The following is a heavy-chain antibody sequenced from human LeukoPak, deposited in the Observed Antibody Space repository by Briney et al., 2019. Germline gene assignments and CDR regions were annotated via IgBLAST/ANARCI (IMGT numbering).Heavy chain of an antibody. CDR2: IWYDGSNK. V-gene: IGHV3-33*06. D-gene: IGHD3-22*01. Sequence: GGSLRLSCAASGFTFSSYGMHWVRQAPGKGLEWVAVIWYDGSNKYYADSVKGRFTISRDNSKNTLYLQMNSLRAEDTAVYYCAKDPQGGDSGYYRSFDYWGQGTLVTVSS. J-gene: IGHJ4*02. CDR1: GFTFSSYG. CDR3: AKDPQGGDSGYYRSFDY.